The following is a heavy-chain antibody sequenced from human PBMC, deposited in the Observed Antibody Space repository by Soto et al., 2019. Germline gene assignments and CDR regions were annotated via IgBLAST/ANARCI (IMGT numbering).Heavy chain of an antibody. CDR2: FDPEDGET. J-gene: IGHJ6*02. CDR1: GYTLTELS. V-gene: IGHV1-24*01. D-gene: IGHD3-9*01. CDR3: ATDSSGVYYDILTGYGMDV. Sequence: ASVKVSCKVSGYTLTELSMHWVRQAPGKGLEWMGGFDPEDGETIYAQKFQGRVTMTEDTSTDTAYMELSSLRSEDTAVYYCATDSSGVYYDILTGYGMDVWGQGTTVTSP.